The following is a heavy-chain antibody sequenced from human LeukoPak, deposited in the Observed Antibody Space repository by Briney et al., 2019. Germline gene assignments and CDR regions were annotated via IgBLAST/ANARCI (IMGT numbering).Heavy chain of an antibody. D-gene: IGHD2-2*01. Sequence: ASVKVSCKASGYTFTGFYIHWVRQAPGQGPEWMAWINPNSGGTNYAQKFQGRVTVTRDTSITTGYVELTRLRSDDTAVYYCARGFQLPHPLEDWFDPWGQGTLVTVSS. CDR1: GYTFTGFY. J-gene: IGHJ5*02. CDR2: INPNSGGT. V-gene: IGHV1-2*02. CDR3: ARGFQLPHPLEDWFDP.